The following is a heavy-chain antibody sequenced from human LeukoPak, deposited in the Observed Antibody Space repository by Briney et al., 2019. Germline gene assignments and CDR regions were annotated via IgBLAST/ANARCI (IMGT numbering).Heavy chain of an antibody. CDR3: ALPIYGSGMSPGDY. D-gene: IGHD3-10*01. J-gene: IGHJ4*02. CDR1: GFTFSSYG. Sequence: GGSLRLSCAASGFTFSSYGMHWVRQAPGKGLEWVTFIRYDGSNKYYADSVKGRFTISRDNSKNTLYLQMNSLRAEDTAVYYCALPIYGSGMSPGDYWGQGTLVTVSS. CDR2: IRYDGSNK. V-gene: IGHV3-30*02.